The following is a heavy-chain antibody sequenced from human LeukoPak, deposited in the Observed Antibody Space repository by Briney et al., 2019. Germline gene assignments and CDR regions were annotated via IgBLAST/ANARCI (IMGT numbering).Heavy chain of an antibody. CDR2: ISSSSDYI. V-gene: IGHV3-21*04. Sequence: GGSLRLSCAASGFTLNSHSMDWGRQAPGEGLEWGSSISSSSDYIYYADSVKGRFTISRDNARNSMYLQMNSLRAEDTAVYYCARVPPALSGWEIYFDYWGQGTLVTVSS. J-gene: IGHJ4*02. CDR3: ARVPPALSGWEIYFDY. D-gene: IGHD6-19*01. CDR1: GFTLNSHS.